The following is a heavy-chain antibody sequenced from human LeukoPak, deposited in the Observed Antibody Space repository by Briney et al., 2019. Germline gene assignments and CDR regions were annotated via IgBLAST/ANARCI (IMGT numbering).Heavy chain of an antibody. J-gene: IGHJ6*02. CDR3: AREYYYGSGSSAGMDV. CDR1: GGSFSGYY. D-gene: IGHD3-10*01. CDR2: INHSGST. Sequence: SETLSLTCAVYGGSFSGYYWSWIRQPPGKGLEWIGEINHSGSTNYNPSLESRVTISVDTSKNQFSLKLSSVTAADTAVYYCAREYYYGSGSSAGMDVWGQGTTVTVSS. V-gene: IGHV4-34*01.